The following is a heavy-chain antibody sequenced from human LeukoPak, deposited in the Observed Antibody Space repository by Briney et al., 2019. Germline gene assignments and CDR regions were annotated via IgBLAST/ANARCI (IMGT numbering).Heavy chain of an antibody. J-gene: IGHJ5*02. CDR1: GFTFSSYG. D-gene: IGHD2-2*01. Sequence: GRSLRLSCAASGFTFSSYGMHWVRQAPGKGLEWVAVIWYDGSNKYYADSVKGRFTISRGNSKNTLYLQMNSLRAEDTAVYYCARGNIVVVPAAPSHWFDPWGQGTLVTVPS. CDR2: IWYDGSNK. V-gene: IGHV3-33*01. CDR3: ARGNIVVVPAAPSHWFDP.